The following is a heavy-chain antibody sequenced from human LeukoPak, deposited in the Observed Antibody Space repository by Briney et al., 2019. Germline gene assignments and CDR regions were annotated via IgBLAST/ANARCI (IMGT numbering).Heavy chain of an antibody. CDR1: GGSISSGDCY. J-gene: IGHJ4*02. D-gene: IGHD2-2*01. V-gene: IGHV4-30-4*08. CDR2: IYYSGST. CDR3: ARAPPYCSSTSCHGEGVDY. Sequence: SETLSLTCTVSGGSISSGDCYWSWIRQPPGKGLEWIGYIYYSGSTYYNPSLKSRVTITVDTSKNQFSLKLSSVTAADTAVYYCARAPPYCSSTSCHGEGVDYWGQGTLVTVSS.